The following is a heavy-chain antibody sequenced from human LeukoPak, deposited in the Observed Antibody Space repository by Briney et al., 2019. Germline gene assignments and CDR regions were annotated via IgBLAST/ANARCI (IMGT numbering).Heavy chain of an antibody. J-gene: IGHJ4*02. CDR1: GGSFSGYY. CDR2: IKQDGSER. V-gene: IGHV3-7*01. Sequence: ETLSLTCAVYGGSFSGYYWSWVRQAPGKGLEWVATIKQDGSERYYVDSVKGRFTISRDNAQNSLSLQMNSLRAEDTAVYYCARHLSGVTGYTYGRGIDYWGQGTLVTVSS. D-gene: IGHD5-18*01. CDR3: ARHLSGVTGYTYGRGIDY.